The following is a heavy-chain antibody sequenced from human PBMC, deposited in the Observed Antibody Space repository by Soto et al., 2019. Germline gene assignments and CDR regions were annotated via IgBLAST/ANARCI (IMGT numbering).Heavy chain of an antibody. D-gene: IGHD1-20*01. V-gene: IGHV2-5*02. CDR3: AHRRGGYNWDDGYFDY. Sequence: QITLKESGPTLVKPTQTLTLTCSFSGFSISTSGVGVGWIRQPPGKALEWLAFTYWDDDNRYNPSLKSRLTVAKDTSKSLVVLLMTNMDPVDTATYYCAHRRGGYNWDDGYFDYWGQGPLVTVSS. CDR2: TYWDDDN. J-gene: IGHJ4*02. CDR1: GFSISTSGVG.